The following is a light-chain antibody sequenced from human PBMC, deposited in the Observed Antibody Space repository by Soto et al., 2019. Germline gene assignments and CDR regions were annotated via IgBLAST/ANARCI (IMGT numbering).Light chain of an antibody. Sequence: EIVLTQSPATLSLSPGERATLSCRASQSVSSYLAWYQQKPGQAPRLLIYDTSNRATGIPARFRGSGSGTDFTLTMSRLEPEDFAVYCCHQRSNLPPLTFGGGTKVQIK. J-gene: IGKJ4*01. V-gene: IGKV3-11*01. CDR1: QSVSSY. CDR3: HQRSNLPPLT. CDR2: DTS.